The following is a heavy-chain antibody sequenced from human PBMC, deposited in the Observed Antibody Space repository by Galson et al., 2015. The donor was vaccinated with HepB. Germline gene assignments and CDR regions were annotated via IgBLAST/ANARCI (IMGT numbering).Heavy chain of an antibody. D-gene: IGHD5-12*01. Sequence: SVKVSCKASGYTFTSYAMNWVRQAPGQGLEWMGWINTNTGNPTYAQGFTGRFVFSLDTSVSTAYLQISSLKAEDTAVYYCARAPQLRHIVATSTAHWYFDLWGRGTLVTVSS. CDR2: INTNTGNP. CDR3: ARAPQLRHIVATSTAHWYFDL. V-gene: IGHV7-4-1*02. CDR1: GYTFTSYA. J-gene: IGHJ2*01.